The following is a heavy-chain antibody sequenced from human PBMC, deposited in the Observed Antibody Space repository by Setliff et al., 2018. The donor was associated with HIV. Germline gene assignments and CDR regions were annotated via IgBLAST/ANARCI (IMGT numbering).Heavy chain of an antibody. V-gene: IGHV4-4*07. D-gene: IGHD6-13*01. Sequence: PSETLSLTCNVSGGSISGYYWSWIRQPAGKGLEWIGRSAYTTYNPSLESRVTMSLDTSRNQITLKLHSLIAADTAMYYCARGRWDMAAAGTTEYFQYWGQGTLVTVSS. J-gene: IGHJ1*01. CDR3: ARGRWDMAAAGTTEYFQY. CDR1: GGSISGYY. CDR2: SAYT.